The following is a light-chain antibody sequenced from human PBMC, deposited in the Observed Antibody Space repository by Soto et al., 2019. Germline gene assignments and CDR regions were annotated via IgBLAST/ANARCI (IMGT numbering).Light chain of an antibody. CDR1: SSDIGAFNY. J-gene: IGLJ2*01. V-gene: IGLV2-14*01. Sequence: QSALTQPASVSGSPGQSVTISCTGTSSDIGAFNYVSWYQHHPGKAPKLMIYGVANRPSGVSNRFSGSKSGNTASLTISGLQAEDDASYSCSSYTVTTTLVVFGGGTKVTVL. CDR3: SSYTVTTTLVV. CDR2: GVA.